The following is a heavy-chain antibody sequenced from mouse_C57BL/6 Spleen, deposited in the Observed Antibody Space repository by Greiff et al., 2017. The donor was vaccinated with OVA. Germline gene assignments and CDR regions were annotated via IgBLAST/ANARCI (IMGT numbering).Heavy chain of an antibody. CDR1: GYTFTSYW. D-gene: IGHD2-12*01. V-gene: IGHV1-52*01. Sequence: QVQLQQPGAELVRPGSSVKLSCKASGYTFTSYWMHWVKQRPIQGLEWIGNIDPSDSETHYNSKFQDKATLTVDKYSSTAYMQLSSLTTDDYAVDYYARFGLYEGAMDYWGKGTSVTVSS. J-gene: IGHJ4*01. CDR3: ARFGLYEGAMDY. CDR2: IDPSDSET.